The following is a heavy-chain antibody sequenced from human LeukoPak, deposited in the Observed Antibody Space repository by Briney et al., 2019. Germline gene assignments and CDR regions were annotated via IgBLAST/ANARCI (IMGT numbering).Heavy chain of an antibody. CDR2: ISPSGST. J-gene: IGHJ5*02. V-gene: IGHV4-4*07. D-gene: IGHD2-2*01. CDR1: GGSISYYH. Sequence: SETLSLTCTVSGGSISYYHWSWIRQPAGKGLEWIGRISPSGSTHYNPSLKGRDTMSVDTSKNQLSLNLSSATAADTTLYFCARDGRYCTTTSCYWWFDPWGQGTLVTVSS. CDR3: ARDGRYCTTTSCYWWFDP.